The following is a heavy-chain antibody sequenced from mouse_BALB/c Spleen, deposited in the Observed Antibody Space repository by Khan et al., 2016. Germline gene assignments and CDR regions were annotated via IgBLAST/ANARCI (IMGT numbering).Heavy chain of an antibody. CDR2: ISSGGST. CDR3: AREDYGNYGDYFDY. CDR1: GFTSSSYA. V-gene: IGHV5-6-5*01. Sequence: EVELVESGGGLVKPGGSLKLSCAASGFTSSSYAMSWVRQTPEKRLEWVASISSGGSTYYPDSVKGRFTISRDHARNILNLQMSSLRSEDTAMYYCAREDYGNYGDYFDYWGQGTTLTVSS. D-gene: IGHD2-1*01. J-gene: IGHJ2*01.